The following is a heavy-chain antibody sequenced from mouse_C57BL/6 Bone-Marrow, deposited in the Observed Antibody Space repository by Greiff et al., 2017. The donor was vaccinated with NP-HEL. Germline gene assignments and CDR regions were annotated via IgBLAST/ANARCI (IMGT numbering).Heavy chain of an antibody. CDR2: IHPNSGST. J-gene: IGHJ1*03. CDR3: ARSDWDCWYFDV. Sequence: QVQLQQPGAELVKPGASVKLSCKASGYTFTSYWMHWVKQRPGQGLEWIGMIHPNSGSTNYNEKFKSKATLTVDKSSSTAYMQLSSLTSEDSAVYYCARSDWDCWYFDVWGTGTTATVSS. V-gene: IGHV1-64*01. D-gene: IGHD4-1*01. CDR1: GYTFTSYW.